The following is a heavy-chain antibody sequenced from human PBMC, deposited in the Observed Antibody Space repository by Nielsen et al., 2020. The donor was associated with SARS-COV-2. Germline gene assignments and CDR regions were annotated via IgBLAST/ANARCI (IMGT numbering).Heavy chain of an antibody. J-gene: IGHJ4*02. D-gene: IGHD4-17*01. CDR1: GFTFNRYA. V-gene: IGHV3-23*01. Sequence: GGSLRLSCAASGFTFNRYAMSWVRQAPGKGLEWVSSIGAIDGSTNYAESLRGRFTISRDNSKNTLYLQIDSLRTEDTAMYYCAKNPSRRDYGADYWGQGTLVTVSS. CDR3: AKNPSRRDYGADY. CDR2: IGAIDGST.